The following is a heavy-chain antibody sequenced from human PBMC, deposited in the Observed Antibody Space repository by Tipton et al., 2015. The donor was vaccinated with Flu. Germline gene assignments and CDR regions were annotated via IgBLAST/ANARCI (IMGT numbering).Heavy chain of an antibody. D-gene: IGHD3-22*01. V-gene: IGHV4-4*07. CDR1: GCAITGHS. CDR2: VSTTKRT. J-gene: IGHJ4*02. CDR3: VRVDYDNSWTLFDF. Sequence: TLSLTCTVSGCAITGHSWNWIRQPAGKSLEWIGRVSTTKRTDYNPSLKSRVTMSVDMSTNQFSLTLISVSAADTAVYYCVRVDYDNSWTLFDFWGRGILVTASS.